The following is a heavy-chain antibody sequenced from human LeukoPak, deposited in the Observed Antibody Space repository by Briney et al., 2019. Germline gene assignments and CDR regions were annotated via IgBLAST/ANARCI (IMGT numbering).Heavy chain of an antibody. J-gene: IGHJ4*02. CDR2: IIPIFGTA. CDR1: GGTFISYA. Sequence: GASVKVSCKASGGTFISYAISWVRQAPGQGLEWMGGIIPIFGTANYAQKFQGRVTITADESTSTAYMELSSLRSEDTAVYYCARRTYYYDSSGYDYWGQGTLVTVSS. D-gene: IGHD3-22*01. CDR3: ARRTYYYDSSGYDY. V-gene: IGHV1-69*13.